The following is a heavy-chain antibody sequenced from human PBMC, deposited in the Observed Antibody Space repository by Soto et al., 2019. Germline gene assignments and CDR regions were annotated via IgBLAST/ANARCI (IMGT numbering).Heavy chain of an antibody. V-gene: IGHV1-69*13. CDR2: IIPIFGTA. Sequence: SVKVSCKASGGTFSSYAISWVRQAPGQGLEWMGGIIPIFGTANYAQKFQGRVTITADESTSTAYMELSSLRSEDTAVYYCARNRGYSYGSLKYYYYGMDVWGQGTTVTVSS. D-gene: IGHD5-18*01. CDR3: ARNRGYSYGSLKYYYYGMDV. J-gene: IGHJ6*02. CDR1: GGTFSSYA.